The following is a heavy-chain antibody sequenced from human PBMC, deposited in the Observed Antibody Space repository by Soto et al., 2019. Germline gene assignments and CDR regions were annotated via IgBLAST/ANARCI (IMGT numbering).Heavy chain of an antibody. CDR3: ASYYDSSGYYVDY. Sequence: SETLSLTCTVSGGSISSGDYYWSWIRQPPGKGLEWIGYIYYSGSTYYNPSLKSRVTISVDTSKNQFSLKLSSVTAADTAVYYCASYYDSSGYYVDYWGQGTLVTVSS. CDR2: IYYSGST. CDR1: GGSISSGDYY. J-gene: IGHJ4*02. D-gene: IGHD3-22*01. V-gene: IGHV4-30-4*01.